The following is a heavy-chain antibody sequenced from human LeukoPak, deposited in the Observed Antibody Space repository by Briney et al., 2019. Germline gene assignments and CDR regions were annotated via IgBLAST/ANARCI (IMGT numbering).Heavy chain of an antibody. Sequence: ASVKVSCKASGYTFTSYGISWVRQAPAQGLEWMGGISADNGNANYAQKLQGRVTMTADTSTNTDYMELRSLRSDGTAVYYRARVETHSSSWGGYYYYYMDVWGKGTTVTVSS. CDR3: ARVETHSSSWGGYYYYYMDV. CDR1: GYTFTSYG. J-gene: IGHJ6*03. CDR2: ISADNGNA. V-gene: IGHV1-18*01. D-gene: IGHD6-13*01.